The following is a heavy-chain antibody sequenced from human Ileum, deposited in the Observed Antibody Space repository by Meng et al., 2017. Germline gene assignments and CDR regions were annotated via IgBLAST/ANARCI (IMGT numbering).Heavy chain of an antibody. J-gene: IGHJ5*02. CDR1: GGTFSGDY. CDR2: IDHSGGT. CDR3: ARRVGATPYAYNWLDP. Sequence: QVQLHGGVVGLLKPAETLARTCGVDGGTFSGDYLSWIRQPPGKGLEWIGEIDHSGGTHYNPSLKNRVTISVDTSNNRFALKLSSVKAADTALYFCARRVGATPYAYNWLDPWGQGTLVTVSS. D-gene: IGHD1-26*01. V-gene: IGHV4-34*01.